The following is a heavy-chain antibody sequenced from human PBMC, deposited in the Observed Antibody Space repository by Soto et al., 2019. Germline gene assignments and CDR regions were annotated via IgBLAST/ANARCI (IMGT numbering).Heavy chain of an antibody. D-gene: IGHD3-10*02. CDR3: ARGYWSAVGRYVHFYYRFDV. J-gene: IGHJ6*02. V-gene: IGHV3-23*01. Sequence: GGSLRLSCAAAGFTFRNYAMNWVRQAPGKGLELVSSISSNGGSAYYADSVKGRFTISRDNSKNTLYPQMNSLRADDTALYYCARGYWSAVGRYVHFYYRFDVWGQGTTVVVCS. CDR2: ISSNGGSA. CDR1: GFTFRNYA.